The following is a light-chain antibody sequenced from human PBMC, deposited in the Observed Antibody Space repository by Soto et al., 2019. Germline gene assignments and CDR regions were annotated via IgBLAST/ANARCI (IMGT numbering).Light chain of an antibody. V-gene: IGLV1-44*01. CDR3: AVWDDSLNGVV. J-gene: IGLJ2*01. Sequence: QSVLTQPPSASGPPGQRLTISCSGSASNIGSNTANWYQQVPGTAPKLLIDSNNQRPSGVPDRFSGSKSGTSASLAISGLQSEDETDYYCAVWDDSLNGVVFGGGTKLTVL. CDR2: SNN. CDR1: ASNIGSNT.